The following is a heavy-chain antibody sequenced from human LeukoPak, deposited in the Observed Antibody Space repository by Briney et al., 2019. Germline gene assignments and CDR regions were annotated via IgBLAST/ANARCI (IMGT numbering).Heavy chain of an antibody. V-gene: IGHV3-21*01. CDR3: AREVSEGFDF. D-gene: IGHD3-22*01. CDR2: FGTRSTSI. CDR1: AFIFSGHW. Sequence: GGSLRLSCEGSAFIFSGHWMNWIRQAPGKGLEWVSSFGTRSTSIYHAGSVKGRFAISRDNAKNSLYLQMNSLRAEDTALYYCAREVSEGFDFWGQGTLVTVSS. J-gene: IGHJ4*02.